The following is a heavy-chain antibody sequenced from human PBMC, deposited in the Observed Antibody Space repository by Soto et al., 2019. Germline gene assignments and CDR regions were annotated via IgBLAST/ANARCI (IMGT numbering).Heavy chain of an antibody. J-gene: IGHJ4*02. CDR1: GYTFTSYG. Sequence: GASVKVSCKASGYTFTSYGISWVRQAPGQGLEWMGWISAYNGNTNYAQKLQGRVTMTTDTSTSTAYMELRSLRSDDTAVYYCAREGQLLWFGELSYWGQGTLVTVSS. CDR2: ISAYNGNT. V-gene: IGHV1-18*01. CDR3: AREGQLLWFGELSY. D-gene: IGHD3-10*01.